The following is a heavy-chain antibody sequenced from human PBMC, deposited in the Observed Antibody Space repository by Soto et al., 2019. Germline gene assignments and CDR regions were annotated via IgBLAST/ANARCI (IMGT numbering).Heavy chain of an antibody. CDR3: TREVVRPYFDY. V-gene: IGHV3-30-3*01. J-gene: IGHJ4*01. CDR2: TSYDGTTK. Sequence: GGSLRLSCAGSDFMSSTSAMHWVRQAPGKGPEWVAVTSYDGTTKFYADSVKGRFTISRDNSKNTLSLQMNSLSAEDTAVYYCTREVVRPYFDYWGQGILVTVSS. D-gene: IGHD2-2*01. CDR1: DFMSSTSA.